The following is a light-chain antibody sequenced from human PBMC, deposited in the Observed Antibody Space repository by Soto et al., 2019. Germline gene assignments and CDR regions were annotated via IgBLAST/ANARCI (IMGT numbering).Light chain of an antibody. CDR1: QSVSNY. CDR3: HQYGGSPQT. J-gene: IGKJ1*01. V-gene: IGKV3-20*01. CDR2: GVS. Sequence: EIVLTQSPGTLSLSPGERATLSCRASQSVSNYLAWYQRKPGQAPRLLIYGVSSRATGIPDRFSGSGSGTDFTLIISRVEPEDFAVYYCHQYGGSPQTFGQGTKVEIK.